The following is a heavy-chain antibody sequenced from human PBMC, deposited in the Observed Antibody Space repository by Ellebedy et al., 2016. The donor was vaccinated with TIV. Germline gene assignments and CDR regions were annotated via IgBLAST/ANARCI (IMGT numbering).Heavy chain of an antibody. J-gene: IGHJ4*02. D-gene: IGHD4-17*01. CDR3: ARWGPVEDYGDYVSFNY. CDR1: GGSISSYY. V-gene: IGHV4-34*01. CDR2: INHSGST. Sequence: SETLSLXXTVSGGSISSYYWSWIRQPPGKGLEWIGEINHSGSTNYNPSLKSRVTISVDKSKNQFSLKLSSVTAADTAVYYCARWGPVEDYGDYVSFNYWGQGTLVTVSS.